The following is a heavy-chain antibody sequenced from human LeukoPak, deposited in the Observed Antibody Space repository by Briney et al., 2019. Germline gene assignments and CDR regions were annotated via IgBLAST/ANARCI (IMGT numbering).Heavy chain of an antibody. Sequence: AASVTVSCKASGGTFSSYAISWVRQAPGQGLEWMGRIIPILGIANYAQKFQGRVTITADKSTSTAYMELSSLRSEDTAVYYCATLPDYYYYGMDVWGQGTTVTVSS. CDR1: GGTFSSYA. J-gene: IGHJ6*02. CDR2: IIPILGIA. V-gene: IGHV1-69*04. CDR3: ATLPDYYYYGMDV.